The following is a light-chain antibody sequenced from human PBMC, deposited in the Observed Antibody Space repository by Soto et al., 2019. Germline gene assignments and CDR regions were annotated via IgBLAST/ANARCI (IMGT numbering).Light chain of an antibody. Sequence: HSALTQPASVSGSPGQSITISCTGTSSDIGDYNYVSWYQQHPGKAPKLMIFEVSYRPSGVSNRFSGSKSGYTASLTISGIQAEDEADYYCSSYTSRNTYVFGTGTKVTVL. CDR2: EVS. CDR3: SSYTSRNTYV. J-gene: IGLJ1*01. V-gene: IGLV2-14*01. CDR1: SSDIGDYNY.